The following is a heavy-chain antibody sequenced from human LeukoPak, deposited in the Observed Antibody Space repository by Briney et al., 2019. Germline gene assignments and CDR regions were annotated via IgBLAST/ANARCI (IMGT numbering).Heavy chain of an antibody. V-gene: IGHV4-34*01. J-gene: IGHJ6*02. D-gene: IGHD2-2*01. CDR1: GGSFSGYY. CDR3: ARAYCSSTSCQYCYYGMDV. CDR2: INHSGST. Sequence: SETLSLTCAVYGGSFSGYYWSWIRQPPGKGLEWIGEINHSGSTNYNPSLKTRVTISLDTSKNQFSLKLTSVTAADTAVYYCARAYCSSTSCQYCYYGMDVWGQGTTVTVSS.